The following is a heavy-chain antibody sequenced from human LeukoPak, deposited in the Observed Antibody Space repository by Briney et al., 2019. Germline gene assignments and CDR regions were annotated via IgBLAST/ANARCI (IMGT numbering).Heavy chain of an antibody. Sequence: PSENLSLTCTVSGGSISSYYWGWIRQPPGKGLEWIGSIYYSGSTYYNPSLKSRVTISVDTSKNQLSLKLSSVTAADTAVYYCARHRRYCSSTSCPFDYWGQGTLVTVSS. CDR2: IYYSGST. J-gene: IGHJ4*02. D-gene: IGHD2-2*01. CDR3: ARHRRYCSSTSCPFDY. V-gene: IGHV4-39*07. CDR1: GGSISSYY.